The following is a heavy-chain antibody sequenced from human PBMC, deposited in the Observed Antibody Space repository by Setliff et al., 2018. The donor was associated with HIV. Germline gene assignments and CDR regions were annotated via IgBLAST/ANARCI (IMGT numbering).Heavy chain of an antibody. CDR3: ARRSAKSSFLYFDY. Sequence: SSETLSLTCTVSGDSVNDRSYFWGWIRQPPGKSLEWIGTFYYNGDSRYNPSLKSRVTISADTSKNQFSLRLSSVTAADTAVYYCARRSAKSSFLYFDYWGQGTLVTVSS. D-gene: IGHD3-16*02. CDR1: GDSVNDRSYF. J-gene: IGHJ4*02. CDR2: FYYNGDS. V-gene: IGHV4-39*01.